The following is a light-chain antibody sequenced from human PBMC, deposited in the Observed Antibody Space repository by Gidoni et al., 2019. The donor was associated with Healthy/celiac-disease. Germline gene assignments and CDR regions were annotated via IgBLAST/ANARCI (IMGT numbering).Light chain of an antibody. CDR3: QQYNNWPPT. V-gene: IGKV3-15*01. J-gene: IGKJ1*01. CDR1: QSVSSN. Sequence: EIVMTQSPATLSVSPGERATLSCRASQSVSSNLAWYQQKPGQAPRLLIYGASTRATGIPARFSGSGSGTEVTLTISSLQSEDFAVYYCQQYNNWPPTFXXXTKXEIK. CDR2: GAS.